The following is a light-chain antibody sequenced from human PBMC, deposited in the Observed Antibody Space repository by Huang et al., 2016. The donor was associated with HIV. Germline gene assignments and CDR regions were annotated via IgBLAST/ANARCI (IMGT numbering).Light chain of an antibody. Sequence: DIVMTQSPESLAVSLGERATINCKSSQSVLYNSNNKNYLAWYKQKPGQPPELLIKLASTRDSGVPDRFSGSGSGTDFTLTISGLQTEDVAVYYCQQYYNTPLTFGGGTKVEIK. CDR2: LAS. CDR1: QSVLYNSNNKNY. CDR3: QQYYNTPLT. J-gene: IGKJ4*01. V-gene: IGKV4-1*01.